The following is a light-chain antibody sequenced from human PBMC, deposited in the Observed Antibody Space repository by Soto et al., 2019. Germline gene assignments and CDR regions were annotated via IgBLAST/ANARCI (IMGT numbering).Light chain of an antibody. CDR2: GAS. CDR3: QQYGSSPTWT. CDR1: QSVSSSY. Sequence: EIVLTQSPGTLSLSPGERATLSCRASQSVSSSYLAWYQQKPSQAPRLLIYGASSRATGIPDRFSGSGSGTDFTLTISRLEPEDFAVYYYQQYGSSPTWTFGQGTKVDIK. J-gene: IGKJ1*01. V-gene: IGKV3-20*01.